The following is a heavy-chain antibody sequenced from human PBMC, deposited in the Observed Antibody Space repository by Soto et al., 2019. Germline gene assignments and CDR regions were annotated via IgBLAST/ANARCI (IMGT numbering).Heavy chain of an antibody. D-gene: IGHD3-22*01. Sequence: GASVKVSCKASGYTFTSYGISWVRQAPGQGLEWMGWISAYNGNTNYAQKLQGRVTMTTDTSTSTAYMELRSLRSDDTAVYYCARDRGYYDSSGPLFDYWGQGTLVTVS. CDR3: ARDRGYYDSSGPLFDY. V-gene: IGHV1-18*01. CDR2: ISAYNGNT. CDR1: GYTFTSYG. J-gene: IGHJ4*02.